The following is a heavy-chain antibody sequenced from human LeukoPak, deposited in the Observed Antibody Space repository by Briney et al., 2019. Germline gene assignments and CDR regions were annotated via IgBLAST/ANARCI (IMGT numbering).Heavy chain of an antibody. D-gene: IGHD2-2*01. J-gene: IGHJ5*02. CDR2: INPNSGGT. CDR3: ATDGGWYQLLYWFDP. CDR1: GYTFTGYY. Sequence: ASVKVSCKASGYTFTGYYMHWVRQAPGQGLEWMGRINPNSGGTNYAQKFQGRVTMTRDTSISTAYMELSRLRSDDTAVYYCATDGGWYQLLYWFDPWGQGTLVTVSS. V-gene: IGHV1-2*06.